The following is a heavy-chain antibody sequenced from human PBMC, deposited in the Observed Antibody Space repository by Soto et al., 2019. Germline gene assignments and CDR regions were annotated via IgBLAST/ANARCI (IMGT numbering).Heavy chain of an antibody. CDR1: GGSISSGGYY. Sequence: SETLSLTCTVSGGSISSGGYYWSWIRQHPGKGLEWIGYIYYSGSTYYNPSLKSRVTISVDRSKNQFSLKLSSVTAADTAVYYCASRVDYDSSGSYFDYWGQGTLVTVSS. J-gene: IGHJ4*02. CDR3: ASRVDYDSSGSYFDY. D-gene: IGHD3-22*01. V-gene: IGHV4-31*03. CDR2: IYYSGST.